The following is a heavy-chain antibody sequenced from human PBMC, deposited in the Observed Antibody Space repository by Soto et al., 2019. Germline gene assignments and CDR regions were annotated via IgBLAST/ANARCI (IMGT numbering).Heavy chain of an antibody. CDR3: ARSYDSSGYYSVDY. V-gene: IGHV3-30-3*01. CDR1: GFTFGNYA. CDR2: ISYDGSKK. J-gene: IGHJ4*02. D-gene: IGHD3-22*01. Sequence: QVQLVESGGGVVQPGRSLRLSCAASGFTFGNYAMHWVRQAPDKGLEWVAVISYDGSKKDYAGSVKGRFTISRDNSKNTLYLPMSSLRAEDTALFYCARSYDSSGYYSVDYWGQGTLVTVSS.